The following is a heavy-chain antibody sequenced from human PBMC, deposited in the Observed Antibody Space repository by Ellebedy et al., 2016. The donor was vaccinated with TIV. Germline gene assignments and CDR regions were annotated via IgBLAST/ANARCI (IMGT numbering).Heavy chain of an antibody. CDR3: TKGGLPSGYDGSRLDP. J-gene: IGHJ5*02. CDR1: GGTFSSYT. CDR2: IMPTFDTP. V-gene: IGHV1-69*13. D-gene: IGHD6-25*01. Sequence: SVKVSXKAYGGTFSSYTISWVRQAPGQGLEWMGGIMPTFDTPKYAQRYARKFQDRVTITADESTTTAYMEVTRLRSEDTAIYYCTKGGLPSGYDGSRLDPWGQGTLVIVSS.